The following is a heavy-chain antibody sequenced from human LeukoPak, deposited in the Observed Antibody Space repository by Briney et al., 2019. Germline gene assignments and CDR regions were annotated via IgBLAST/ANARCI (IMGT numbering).Heavy chain of an antibody. V-gene: IGHV3-21*01. J-gene: IGHJ4*02. CDR2: ISNSSSYI. Sequence: GGSLRLSCAASGFTFSSYSMNWVRQAPGKGLEWVSSISNSSSYIYYADSVKGRFTISRDNAKNSLYLQMNSLRAEDTAVYYCARFWTGYYTFDYWGQGTLVTVSS. CDR1: GFTFSSYS. D-gene: IGHD3/OR15-3a*01. CDR3: ARFWTGYYTFDY.